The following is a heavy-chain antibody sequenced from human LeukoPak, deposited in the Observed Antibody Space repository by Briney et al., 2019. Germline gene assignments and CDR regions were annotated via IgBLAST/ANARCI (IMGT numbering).Heavy chain of an antibody. CDR3: ARDMYSGTYGH. Sequence: GASVKLSCKASGYTFSGSYMHWVRQAHGQGLEWMGWINPTSGVTKYAEKFQGRVTMTRDTSINTAYMEMSGLRSDDTAVYYCARDMYSGTYGHWGQGTLVTVSS. V-gene: IGHV1-2*02. D-gene: IGHD1-26*01. CDR1: GYTFSGSY. J-gene: IGHJ4*02. CDR2: INPTSGVT.